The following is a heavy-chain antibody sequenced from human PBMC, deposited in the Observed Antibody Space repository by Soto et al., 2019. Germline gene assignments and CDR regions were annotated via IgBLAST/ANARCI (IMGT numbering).Heavy chain of an antibody. D-gene: IGHD4-17*01. J-gene: IGHJ4*02. Sequence: EVQLVESGGGLVQPGRSLRLSCAASGFTFDDYAMHWVRQAPGKGLEWVSGISWNSGSIGYADSVKGRFTISRDNAKNALYLQMNSLRAEDTALYYCAKSRHDYGESYFDYWGQGTLVTVSS. CDR2: ISWNSGSI. CDR3: AKSRHDYGESYFDY. V-gene: IGHV3-9*01. CDR1: GFTFDDYA.